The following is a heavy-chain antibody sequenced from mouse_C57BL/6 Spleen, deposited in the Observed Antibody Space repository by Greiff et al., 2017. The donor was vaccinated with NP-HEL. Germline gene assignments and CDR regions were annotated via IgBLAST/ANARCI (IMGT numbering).Heavy chain of an antibody. J-gene: IGHJ2*01. CDR2: ISSGGSYT. CDR1: GFTFSSYG. V-gene: IGHV5-6*01. D-gene: IGHD2-5*01. Sequence: EVKVVESGGDLVKPGGSLKLSCAASGFTFSSYGMSWVRQTPDKRLEWVATISSGGSYTYYPDSVKGRFTISRDNAKNTLYLQMSSLKSEDTAMYYCARQGGIVNFDYWGQGTTLTVSS. CDR3: ARQGGIVNFDY.